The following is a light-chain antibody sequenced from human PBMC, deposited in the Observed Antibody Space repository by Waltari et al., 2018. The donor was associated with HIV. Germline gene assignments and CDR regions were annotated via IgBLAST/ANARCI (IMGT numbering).Light chain of an antibody. V-gene: IGLV1-40*01. Sequence: QSVLTQPPSVSGAPGPRVTISCTGSSSNIGAGYDVHWFQQLPGTAPKLLIYADDNRPSGVPDRFSGSKSGTSASLAITGLQAEDEADYYCQSYDSSLSGSFVFGTGTKVTVL. CDR2: ADD. J-gene: IGLJ1*01. CDR3: QSYDSSLSGSFV. CDR1: SSNIGAGYD.